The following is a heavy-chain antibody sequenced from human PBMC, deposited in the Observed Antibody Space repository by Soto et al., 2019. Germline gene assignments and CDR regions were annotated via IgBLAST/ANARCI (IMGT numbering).Heavy chain of an antibody. V-gene: IGHV3-33*01. CDR3: ARAGYDSRGYIINTKPLY. J-gene: IGHJ4*02. CDR1: GFSFSSYG. D-gene: IGHD3-22*01. Sequence: WGSLRLSCAASGFSFSSYGTHWVRQAPGKGMEWVAVILSDGRNTYYADSVKGRFTISRDNSKNTLYRQMNSLRAEDTAVYYCARAGYDSRGYIINTKPLYWGQGA. CDR2: ILSDGRNT.